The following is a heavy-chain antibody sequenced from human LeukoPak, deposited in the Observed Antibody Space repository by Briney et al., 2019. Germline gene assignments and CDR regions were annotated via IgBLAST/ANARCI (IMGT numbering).Heavy chain of an antibody. CDR1: GGPFSDHY. CDR2: INHSGST. CDR3: ARLTPYSGSPLGDY. J-gene: IGHJ4*02. V-gene: IGHV4-34*01. D-gene: IGHD1-26*01. Sequence: SETLSLTCGVYGGPFSDHYWSWIRQTPGKGLEWIGEINHSGSTNYNPSLKSRVTISVDASKNQFSLKLSSVTAADTAVYYCARLTPYSGSPLGDYWGQGTLVTVSS.